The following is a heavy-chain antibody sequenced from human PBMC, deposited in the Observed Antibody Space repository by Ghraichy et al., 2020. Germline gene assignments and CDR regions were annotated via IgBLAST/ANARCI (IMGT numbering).Heavy chain of an antibody. V-gene: IGHV1-3*01. CDR1: GYTFTTYA. CDR2: INPGNGNT. Sequence: ASVKVSCKASGYTFTTYALHWVRQAPGQRLEWMGWINPGNGNTKYSQNFQGRVTISRDTSASTAYLELSSLRSEDTALYYCTSDLSGSGWYANLGYWGQGTLVTVSS. D-gene: IGHD6-19*01. J-gene: IGHJ4*02. CDR3: TSDLSGSGWYANLGY.